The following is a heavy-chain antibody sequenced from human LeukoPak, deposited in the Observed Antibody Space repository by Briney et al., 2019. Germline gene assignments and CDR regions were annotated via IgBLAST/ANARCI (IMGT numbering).Heavy chain of an antibody. D-gene: IGHD3-22*01. CDR2: ISGSGGST. V-gene: IGHV3-23*01. J-gene: IGHJ4*02. Sequence: GGSLRLSCAASGFTFSSYEMNWVRQAPGKGLEWVSAISGSGGSTYYADSVKGRFTISRDNSKNTMYLQKNSMRAEDTAVYYCAKAINYYDSSGSDYWGQGTLVTVSS. CDR1: GFTFSSYE. CDR3: AKAINYYDSSGSDY.